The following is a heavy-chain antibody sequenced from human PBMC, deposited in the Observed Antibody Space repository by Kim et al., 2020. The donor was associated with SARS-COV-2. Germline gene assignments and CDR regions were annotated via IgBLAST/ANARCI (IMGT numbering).Heavy chain of an antibody. Sequence: GGSLRLSCAASGFIVSTNYMTWVRQAPGKGLELVSLIYAGGGTYYADSVKGRFTISRDKSKNTLYLQMNSLRVEDTAIYYCASRQGVGVGGSFDIWGQGTMVTVSS. J-gene: IGHJ3*02. CDR1: GFIVSTNY. CDR2: IYAGGGT. V-gene: IGHV3-53*01. CDR3: ASRQGVGVGGSFDI. D-gene: IGHD1-26*01.